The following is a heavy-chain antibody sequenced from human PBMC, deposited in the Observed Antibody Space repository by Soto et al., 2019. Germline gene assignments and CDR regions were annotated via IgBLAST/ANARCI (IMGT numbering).Heavy chain of an antibody. CDR3: ARDGRIRRPDWYFDL. V-gene: IGHV3-48*03. CDR1: GLTFSSYE. D-gene: IGHD2-15*01. J-gene: IGHJ2*01. CDR2: ISRSGSTI. Sequence: EVQLVESGGGLVQPGGSLRLSCAASGLTFSSYEMNWVRLAPGKGLEWVSYISRSGSTIYYADSVKGRVTISRDNAKNSLYLQMNSLRAEDTAVYYCARDGRIRRPDWYFDLWGRGTLVTVSS.